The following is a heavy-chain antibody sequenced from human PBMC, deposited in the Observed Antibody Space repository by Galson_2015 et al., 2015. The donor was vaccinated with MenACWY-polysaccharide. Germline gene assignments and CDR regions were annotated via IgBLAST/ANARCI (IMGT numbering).Heavy chain of an antibody. J-gene: IGHJ5*02. CDR3: MESSSSMT. V-gene: IGHV3-30*02. CDR2: LRSDGTTK. D-gene: IGHD6-6*01. CDR1: GLSISDYG. Sequence: SLRLSCAVSGLSISDYGMHWVRQAPGEGLEWVACLRSDGTTKYYADSVKGRFTISRDDSKNTLYLQMNTLKTEDTAVYYCMESSSSMTWGQGTLVTVSS.